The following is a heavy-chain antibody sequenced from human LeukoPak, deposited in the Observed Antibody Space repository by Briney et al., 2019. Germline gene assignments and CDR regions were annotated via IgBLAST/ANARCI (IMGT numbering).Heavy chain of an antibody. CDR2: IYGSGST. V-gene: IGHV4-59*08. D-gene: IGHD6-19*01. J-gene: IGHJ4*02. CDR1: GDSLSSHY. CDR3: ARNVGLYTYDS. Sequence: SETLSLTCTVFGDSLSSHYWSWIRQSPGKGLEWIGYIYGSGSTHYDPSLRSRVTISEDTSKNQFSLKLASVTAADTAVYYYARNVGLYTYDSWGQGTLVTVSS.